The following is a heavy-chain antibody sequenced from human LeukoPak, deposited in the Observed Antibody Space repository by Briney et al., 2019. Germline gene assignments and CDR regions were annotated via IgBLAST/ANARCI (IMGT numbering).Heavy chain of an antibody. J-gene: IGHJ6*02. Sequence: ASVKVSCKASGYTFTSYGIRWVRQAPGQGLEWMGWISAYNGNTNYAQKLQGRVTMTTDTSTSTAYMELRSLRSDDTAVYYCARSGRFITIFGVVTDPDGMDVWGQGTTVTVSS. V-gene: IGHV1-18*01. CDR3: ARSGRFITIFGVVTDPDGMDV. CDR2: ISAYNGNT. CDR1: GYTFTSYG. D-gene: IGHD3-3*01.